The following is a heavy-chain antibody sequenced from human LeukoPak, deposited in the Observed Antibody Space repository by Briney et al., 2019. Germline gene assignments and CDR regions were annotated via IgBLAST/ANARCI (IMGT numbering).Heavy chain of an antibody. Sequence: GGSLRLSCAASGFIVSSNYMSWVRQAPGKGLEWVSIIYSGGSKYYANSVMGRFTISRDNSKNTLYLQMNSLRAEDTAVYYCATMVGSPRRPFDYWGQGTLVTVSS. CDR2: IYSGGSK. J-gene: IGHJ4*02. CDR3: ATMVGSPRRPFDY. CDR1: GFIVSSNY. D-gene: IGHD3-10*01. V-gene: IGHV3-53*01.